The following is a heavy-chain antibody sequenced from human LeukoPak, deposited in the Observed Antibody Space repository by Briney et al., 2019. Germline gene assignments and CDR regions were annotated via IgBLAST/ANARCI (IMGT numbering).Heavy chain of an antibody. V-gene: IGHV3-23*01. CDR1: GFTFSSYA. CDR2: ISGSGGST. J-gene: IGHJ4*02. D-gene: IGHD1-26*01. CDR3: TRSQLGIVGAPTSYDY. Sequence: PGGSLRLSCAASGFTFSSYAMSWVRQAPGKGLEWVSAISGSGGSTYYADSVKGRFTISRDNSKNTLYLQMNSLRAEDTAVYYCTRSQLGIVGAPTSYDYWGQGTLVTVSS.